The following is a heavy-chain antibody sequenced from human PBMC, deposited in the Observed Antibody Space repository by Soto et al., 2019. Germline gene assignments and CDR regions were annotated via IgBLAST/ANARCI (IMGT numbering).Heavy chain of an antibody. CDR1: GFTFSSYG. D-gene: IGHD3-9*01. V-gene: IGHV3-33*01. Sequence: QVQLVESGGGVVQPGRSLRLSCAASGFTFSSYGMHWVRQAPGKGLEWVAVIWYDGSNKYYADSVKGRFTISRDNSKNTLYLQMNSLRAEDTAVYYCARDGLTDILPGIDYSYYYMDVWGKGTTVTVSS. CDR3: ARDGLTDILPGIDYSYYYMDV. J-gene: IGHJ6*03. CDR2: IWYDGSNK.